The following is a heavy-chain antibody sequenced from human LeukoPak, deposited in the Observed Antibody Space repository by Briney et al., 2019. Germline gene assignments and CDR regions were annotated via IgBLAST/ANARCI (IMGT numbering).Heavy chain of an antibody. CDR1: GGSISSYY. CDR3: ARVRRSPYYYYMDV. D-gene: IGHD3-16*01. J-gene: IGHJ6*03. V-gene: IGHV4-59*01. CDR2: IYYSGST. Sequence: SETLSLTCTVSGGSISSYYWSWIRQPPGKGLEWIGYIYYSGSTNYNPSLKSRVTISVDTSKNQFSLKLSSVTAADTAAYYCARVRRSPYYYYMDVWGKGTTVTVSS.